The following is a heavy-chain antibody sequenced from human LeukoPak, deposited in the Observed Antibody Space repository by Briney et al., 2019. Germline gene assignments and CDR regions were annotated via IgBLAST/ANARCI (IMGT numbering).Heavy chain of an antibody. Sequence: GGSLRLSCTASGFTFGDYAMSWFRQAPGKGLEWVGFIRSKAYGGTTEYAASVKGRFTISRDDSKSIAYLQMNSLRAEDTAVYYCARADGEVDVWGQGTTVTVSS. CDR3: ARADGEVDV. CDR1: GFTFGDYA. D-gene: IGHD4-17*01. CDR2: IRSKAYGGTT. V-gene: IGHV3-49*03. J-gene: IGHJ6*02.